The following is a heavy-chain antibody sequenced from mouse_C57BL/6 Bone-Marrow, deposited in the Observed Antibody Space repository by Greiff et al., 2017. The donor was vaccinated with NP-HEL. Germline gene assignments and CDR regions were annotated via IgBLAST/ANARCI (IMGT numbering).Heavy chain of an antibody. Sequence: QVQLQQSGAELARPGASVKLSCKASGYTFTSYGISWVKQRTGQGLEWIGEIYPRSGNTYYNEKFKGKATLTADKSSSTAYMELRSLTSEDSAVYFCARRTPHYYGSSYYYFDYWGQGTTLTVSS. J-gene: IGHJ2*01. CDR3: ARRTPHYYGSSYYYFDY. CDR2: IYPRSGNT. V-gene: IGHV1-81*01. CDR1: GYTFTSYG. D-gene: IGHD1-1*01.